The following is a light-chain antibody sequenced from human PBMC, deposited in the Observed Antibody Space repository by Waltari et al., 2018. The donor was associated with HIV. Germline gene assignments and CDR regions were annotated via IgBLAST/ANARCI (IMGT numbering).Light chain of an antibody. CDR1: HSHIGPAA. V-gene: IGLV1-44*01. J-gene: IGLJ2*01. CDR3: AAWAYSLNVLL. CDR2: SSH. Sequence: QSVLTQPPSASGTPGQRVTISCSGGHSHIGPAAVTWNQQFPGPAPTLLIDSSHQRPSGVPDRFSASKSGTSASLAISGLQSEDEAAYYCAAWAYSLNVLLVGGGTKLTVL.